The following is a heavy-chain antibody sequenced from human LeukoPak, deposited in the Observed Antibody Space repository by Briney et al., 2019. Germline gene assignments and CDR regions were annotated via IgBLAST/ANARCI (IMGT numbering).Heavy chain of an antibody. Sequence: GGTLRLSCAASGFTVSNNYMSWVRQAPGKGLEWVSVIYSGGSTYYADSVKGRFTISRDNSKNTLYLQMNSLRAEDTAVYYCARLTMIGFFDYWGQGTLVTVSS. V-gene: IGHV3-53*01. J-gene: IGHJ4*02. D-gene: IGHD3-22*01. CDR3: ARLTMIGFFDY. CDR2: IYSGGST. CDR1: GFTVSNNY.